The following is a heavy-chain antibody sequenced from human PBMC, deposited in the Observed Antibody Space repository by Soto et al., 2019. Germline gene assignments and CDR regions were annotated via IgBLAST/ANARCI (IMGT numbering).Heavy chain of an antibody. CDR2: ISSGSNTI. Sequence: EVQLVESGGGLVQPGGSLRLSCAASGFTFSSYSMNCVRQAPGKGLEWVSYISSGSNTIYYADSVKGRFTISRDNAKNSLYLSMNSLRDEDTAVHYCARVGYSGPWDYWGQVTLLTLAS. CDR3: ARVGYSGPWDY. CDR1: GFTFSSYS. V-gene: IGHV3-48*02. D-gene: IGHD5-18*01. J-gene: IGHJ4*02.